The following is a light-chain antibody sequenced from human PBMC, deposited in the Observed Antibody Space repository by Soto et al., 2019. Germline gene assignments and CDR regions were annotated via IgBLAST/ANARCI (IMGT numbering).Light chain of an antibody. CDR2: GVS. V-gene: IGLV2-8*01. CDR1: SSDVGYYDY. Sequence: QSALTQPPSASGSPGQSVTLSCTGTSSDVGYYDYVSWYQQHPGKAPKLMIYGVSKRPSGVPDRFSGSKSGNTASLTVSWLQAEDEADYYCSSYTGSNILVFGGGTQLTVL. CDR3: SSYTGSNILV. J-gene: IGLJ2*01.